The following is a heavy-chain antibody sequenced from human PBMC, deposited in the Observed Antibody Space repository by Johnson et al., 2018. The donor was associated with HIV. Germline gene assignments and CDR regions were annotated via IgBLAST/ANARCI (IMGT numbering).Heavy chain of an antibody. D-gene: IGHD1-26*01. Sequence: QVQLVESGGGVVQPGRSLRLSCAASGFTFSSYAMHWVRQAPGKGLEWVAGILYDGRNIYYADSVKGRFTISRDNSKNTLYLQMNSLRAEDTALYYCARELIVGATNAFDIWGQGTMVTVSS. CDR3: ARELIVGATNAFDI. CDR1: GFTFSSYA. CDR2: ILYDGRNI. J-gene: IGHJ3*02. V-gene: IGHV3-30*04.